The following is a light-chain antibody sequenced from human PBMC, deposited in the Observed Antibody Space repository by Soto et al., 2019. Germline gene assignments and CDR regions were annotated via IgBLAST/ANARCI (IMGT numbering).Light chain of an antibody. Sequence: EIVLTQSPGTLSLSPGERATLSCRASQSVSGTYLAWYQQRPGQAPKVLIYGASSRAAGIPDRFSGSGSGTAFTLTISRLEPEEFAVYYCQQYGASPFNFGPGTKVDIK. J-gene: IGKJ3*01. CDR2: GAS. CDR1: QSVSGTY. V-gene: IGKV3-20*01. CDR3: QQYGASPFN.